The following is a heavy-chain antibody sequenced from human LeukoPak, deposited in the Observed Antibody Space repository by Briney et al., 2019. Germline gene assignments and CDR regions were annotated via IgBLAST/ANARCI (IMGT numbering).Heavy chain of an antibody. CDR2: ISGSGGTT. J-gene: IGHJ4*02. CDR1: GFTFSSYA. V-gene: IGHV3-23*01. CDR3: AKVLGITIFPYFDY. Sequence: GGSLRLSCAASGFTFSSYAMTWVRQAPGKGLEWVSAISGSGGTTYYADSVKGRFTISRDNSKNTLYLQMNSLRAEDTAVYYCAKVLGITIFPYFDYWGQGTLVTVSS. D-gene: IGHD3-9*01.